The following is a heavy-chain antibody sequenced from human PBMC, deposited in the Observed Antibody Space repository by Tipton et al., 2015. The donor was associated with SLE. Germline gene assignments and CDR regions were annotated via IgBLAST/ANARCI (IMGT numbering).Heavy chain of an antibody. J-gene: IGHJ6*03. Sequence: TLSLTCTVSGGSISSHYWSWIRQPPGKGLEWIGYIYYSGSTNYNPSLKSRVTISVDTSKNQFSLKLSSVTAADTAVYYCARGPPGVLEWLPPYYYYYMDVWGKGTTVTVSS. CDR3: ARGPPGVLEWLPPYYYYYMDV. CDR2: IYYSGST. CDR1: GGSISSHY. D-gene: IGHD3-3*01. V-gene: IGHV4-59*11.